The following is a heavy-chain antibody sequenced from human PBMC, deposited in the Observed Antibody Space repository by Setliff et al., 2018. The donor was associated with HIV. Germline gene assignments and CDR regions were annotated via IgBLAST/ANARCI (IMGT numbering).Heavy chain of an antibody. D-gene: IGHD2-21*01. Sequence: GGSLRLSCAASGFTFSTHVMHWVRQAPGKGLEWVAIISYDGTSKHYADSVKGRFTISRDNSKNTLYLHMNNLRGDDTAVYYCAKGCGGAGFCYYADYWGQGTVVTVSS. CDR3: AKGCGGAGFCYYADY. CDR1: GFTFSTHV. CDR2: ISYDGTSK. V-gene: IGHV3-30*18. J-gene: IGHJ4*02.